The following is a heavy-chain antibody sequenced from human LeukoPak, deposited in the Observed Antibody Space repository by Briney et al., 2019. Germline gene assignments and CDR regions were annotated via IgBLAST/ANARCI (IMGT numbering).Heavy chain of an antibody. CDR2: IDWDDDK. Sequence: SGPTLVNPTQTLTLTCTFSGFSLSTSGMCVSWIRQPPGKALEWLALIDWDDDKYYSISLKTRLTISKDTSKNQVVLTMTNMDPVDTATYYCARSQLRVRGGWGGRDFDYWGQGTLVTVSS. CDR1: GFSLSTSGMC. V-gene: IGHV2-70*01. J-gene: IGHJ4*02. D-gene: IGHD3-10*01. CDR3: ARSQLRVRGGWGGRDFDY.